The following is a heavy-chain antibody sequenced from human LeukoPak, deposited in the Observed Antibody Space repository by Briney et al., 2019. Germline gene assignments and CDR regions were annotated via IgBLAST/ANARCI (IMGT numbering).Heavy chain of an antibody. CDR2: ISAYNGNT. V-gene: IGHV1-18*01. D-gene: IGHD1-26*01. Sequence: GASVKVSCKASGYTFTSYGISWVRQAPGQRLEWMGWISAYNGNTNYAQKLQGRVTMTTDTSTSTAYMELRSLRSDDTAVYYCARDEWELLPGGTNYWGQGTLVTVSS. CDR3: ARDEWELLPGGTNY. J-gene: IGHJ4*02. CDR1: GYTFTSYG.